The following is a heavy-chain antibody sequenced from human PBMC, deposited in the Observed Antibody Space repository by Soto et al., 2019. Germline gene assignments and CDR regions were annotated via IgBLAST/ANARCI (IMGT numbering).Heavy chain of an antibody. CDR1: GYTXNSYG. CDR2: ISAYNGNT. D-gene: IGHD2-21*02. CDR3: ARAGYCGGDCDDY. Sequence: GXSXKVSFTASGYTXNSYGIRWVRQAPGQGLEWMGWISAYNGNTNYAQKLQGRVTMTTDTSTSTAYMELMSLRSDDTDVYYFARAGYCGGDCDDYWGQGTLVTVSS. V-gene: IGHV1-18*01. J-gene: IGHJ4*02.